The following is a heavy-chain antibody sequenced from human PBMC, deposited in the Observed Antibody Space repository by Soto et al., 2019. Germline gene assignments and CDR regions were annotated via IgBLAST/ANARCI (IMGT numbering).Heavy chain of an antibody. CDR2: SNHSGST. D-gene: IGHD3-10*01. Sequence: QVQLQQWGAGLLKPSETLSRTCAGYGVSFSGYYWSWIRQPPGKGLERIGESNHSGSTNYNPSLKSRVTRSVDTSKKQFSRKLSSVTAADTAVYYCARGGKCYGSGSPYIDYWGQGTLVTVSS. CDR1: GVSFSGYY. V-gene: IGHV4-34*01. CDR3: ARGGKCYGSGSPYIDY. J-gene: IGHJ4*02.